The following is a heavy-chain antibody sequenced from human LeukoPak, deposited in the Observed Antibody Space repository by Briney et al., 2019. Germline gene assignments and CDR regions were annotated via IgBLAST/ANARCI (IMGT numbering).Heavy chain of an antibody. D-gene: IGHD3-10*01. CDR2: ISWNSGSI. CDR1: GFTFDDYA. CDR3: AKYHYGSGTSFGY. J-gene: IGHJ4*02. Sequence: GGSLRLSCAASGFTFDDYAMHWVRQAPGKGLEWVSGISWNSGSIGYADSVKGRFTISRDNAKNSLSLQMNSLRAEDTAVYYCAKYHYGSGTSFGYWGQGTLVTVSS. V-gene: IGHV3-9*01.